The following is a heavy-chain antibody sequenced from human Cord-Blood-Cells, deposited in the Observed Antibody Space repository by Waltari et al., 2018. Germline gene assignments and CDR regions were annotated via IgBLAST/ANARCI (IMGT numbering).Heavy chain of an antibody. CDR3: TTHPPGYSSGWYRDY. D-gene: IGHD6-19*01. CDR1: GFTFSNAW. CDR2: IKSKTDGGTT. Sequence: EVQLVESGGGLVKPGGSPRLSCAASGFTFSNAWMRWVRQAPGKGLEWVGRIKSKTDGGTTDYAAPVKGRFTISRDDSKNTLYLQMNSLKTEDTAVYYCTTHPPGYSSGWYRDYWGQGTLVTVSS. J-gene: IGHJ4*02. V-gene: IGHV3-15*01.